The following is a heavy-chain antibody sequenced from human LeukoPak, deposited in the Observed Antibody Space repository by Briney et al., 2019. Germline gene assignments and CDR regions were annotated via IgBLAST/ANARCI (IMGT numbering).Heavy chain of an antibody. CDR2: MNPSSGYT. D-gene: IGHD2-21*02. V-gene: IGHV1-8*02. J-gene: IGHJ6*03. CDR3: ARALPKTAAAPYYMDV. Sequence: ASVKVSCKASGYTFTGYYMHWVRQAPGQGLEWMGWMNPSSGYTGYAQKFQGRVTMTRDTSISTAYMELSSLRSEDSAVYYCARALPKTAAAPYYMDVWGKGTTVTVSS. CDR1: GYTFTGYY.